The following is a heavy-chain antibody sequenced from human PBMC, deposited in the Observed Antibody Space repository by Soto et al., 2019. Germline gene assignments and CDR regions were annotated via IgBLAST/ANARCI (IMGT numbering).Heavy chain of an antibody. CDR3: ARVPVSMVRGYGMDV. Sequence: QVQLVESGGGLVKPGGSLRLSCAASGFTFNDYYMSWVRQAPGKGLEWVSYISSSGPYTKYGDSVKGGFTISRDNAKTSLYLQMSSLRVEDTAVYYCARVPVSMVRGYGMDVWGQGTTVTVSS. V-gene: IGHV3-11*05. CDR2: ISSSGPYT. D-gene: IGHD3-10*01. J-gene: IGHJ6*02. CDR1: GFTFNDYY.